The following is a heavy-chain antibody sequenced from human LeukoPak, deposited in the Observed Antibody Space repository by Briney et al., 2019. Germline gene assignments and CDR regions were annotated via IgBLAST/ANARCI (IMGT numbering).Heavy chain of an antibody. CDR2: MYYSGSS. J-gene: IGHJ5*02. V-gene: IGHV4-39*01. Sequence: SETLSLTCIVSGGSISSSDYYWGWIRQPPGKGLEWIGVMYYSGSSSYNPSLKSRVTISVDTSKNQFSLRLTSVTAADTAVFYCARYSSSQGWFDPWGQGTLVTVSS. D-gene: IGHD2-2*01. CDR3: ARYSSSQGWFDP. CDR1: GGSISSSDYY.